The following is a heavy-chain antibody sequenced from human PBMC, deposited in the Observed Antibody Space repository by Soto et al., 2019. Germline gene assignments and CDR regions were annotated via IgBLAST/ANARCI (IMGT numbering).Heavy chain of an antibody. D-gene: IGHD1-7*01. J-gene: IGHJ4*02. Sequence: GGSLRLSCAASGFPFSSYAMSWVRQAPGKGLEWVANIKQDGSEKYYVDSVKGRFTISRDNAKNSLYLQMNSLRAEDTAVYYCARGNWNYGYWGQGTLVTVSS. CDR1: GFPFSSYA. CDR2: IKQDGSEK. CDR3: ARGNWNYGY. V-gene: IGHV3-7*05.